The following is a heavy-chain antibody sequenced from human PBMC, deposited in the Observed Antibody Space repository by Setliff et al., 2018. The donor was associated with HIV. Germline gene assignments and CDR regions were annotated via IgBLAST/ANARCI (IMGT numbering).Heavy chain of an antibody. V-gene: IGHV4-59*11. CDR3: AKGAGFYGDYTFDH. CDR2: IYSTGSA. Sequence: ASETLSLTCTVSGPSINIHYWSWIRQSPGKGFEWIGYIYSTGSANYNPSLQSRVTISMVASRNQFSLKVTSVTAADTAVYYCAKGAGFYGDYTFDHWGQGRQVTVSS. D-gene: IGHD4-17*01. J-gene: IGHJ4*02. CDR1: GPSINIHY.